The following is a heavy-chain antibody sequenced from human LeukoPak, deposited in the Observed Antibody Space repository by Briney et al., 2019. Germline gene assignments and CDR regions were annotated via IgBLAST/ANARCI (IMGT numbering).Heavy chain of an antibody. V-gene: IGHV3-74*01. CDR1: GFMFSAYW. CDR2: INTDGTTT. Sequence: GGSLRLSCAASGFMFSAYWMHWVRQTPGKGLVWVSRINTDGTTTNYADSVKGRFTIFRDNAKNIVYLQMNSLRDEDTAVYYCVTAGGSGSYGRFDPWGQGTLVSVSS. J-gene: IGHJ5*02. D-gene: IGHD3-10*01. CDR3: VTAGGSGSYGRFDP.